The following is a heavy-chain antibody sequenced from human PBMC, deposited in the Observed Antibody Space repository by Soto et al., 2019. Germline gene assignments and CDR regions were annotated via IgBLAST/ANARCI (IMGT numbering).Heavy chain of an antibody. CDR3: ARVFGAKTLDYYYYYYMDV. J-gene: IGHJ6*03. CDR2: IYPGDSDT. CDR1: GYSFTSYW. D-gene: IGHD3-3*01. V-gene: IGHV5-51*01. Sequence: GESLKISCKGSGYSFTSYWIGWVRQMPGKGLEWMGIIYPGDSDTRYSPSFHGQVTISADKSISTAYLQWSSLKASDTAMYYRARVFGAKTLDYYYYYYMDVWGKGTTVTVSS.